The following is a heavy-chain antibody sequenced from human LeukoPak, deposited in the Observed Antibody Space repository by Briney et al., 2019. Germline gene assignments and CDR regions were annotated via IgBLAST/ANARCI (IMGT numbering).Heavy chain of an antibody. D-gene: IGHD2-2*01. Sequence: GGSLRLSCAASGFTFSSYWMSWVRQAPGKGLEWVANIKQDGSEKYYVDSVKGRFTISRDNAKNPLYLQMNSLRAEDTAVYYCARWRCSSTSCFFDYWGQGALVTVSS. V-gene: IGHV3-7*01. CDR2: IKQDGSEK. CDR1: GFTFSSYW. CDR3: ARWRCSSTSCFFDY. J-gene: IGHJ4*02.